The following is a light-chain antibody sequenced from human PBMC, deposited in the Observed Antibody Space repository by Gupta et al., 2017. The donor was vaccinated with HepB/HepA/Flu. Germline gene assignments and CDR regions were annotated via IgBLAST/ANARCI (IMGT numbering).Light chain of an antibody. V-gene: IGLV1-47*01. CDR3: AACDDRLSGWV. J-gene: IGLJ3*02. CDR2: RNN. CDR1: SSNIGSNY. Sequence: QSVLTQPPSASETPGQRVTISCSGSSSNIGSNYVYWYQQLPGTAPKLLIYRNNQRPSGVPDRFSGSKSGTSASLAISGLRSDDEADYYCAACDDRLSGWVFGGGTKLTVL.